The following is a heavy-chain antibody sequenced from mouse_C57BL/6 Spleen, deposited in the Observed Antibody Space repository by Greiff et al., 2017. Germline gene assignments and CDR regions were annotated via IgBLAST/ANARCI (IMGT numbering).Heavy chain of an antibody. Sequence: EVMLVESGGGLVKPGGSLTLSCAASGFTFSSYTMSCVRQTPVKRLEWVATIRGGGGNTYYPDSVKGRFTISRDNAKNTLYLQRSSLRSEDTAVYYCARRLRYYVDDWGQGTTRTVSS. CDR2: IRGGGGNT. CDR3: ARRLRYYVDD. CDR1: GFTFSSYT. V-gene: IGHV5-9*01. J-gene: IGHJ2*01.